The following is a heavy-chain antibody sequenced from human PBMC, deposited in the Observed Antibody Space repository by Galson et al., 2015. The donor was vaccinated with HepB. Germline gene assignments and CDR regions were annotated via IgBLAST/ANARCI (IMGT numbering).Heavy chain of an antibody. Sequence: SCKASGYTFTSYGISWVRQAPGQGLEWMGWISVYNGNTNYAQKLQGRVTMTTDTSTSTAYMELRSLRSDDTAVYYCGRDLITMVRGVIDYWGQGTLVTVSS. CDR1: GYTFTSYG. CDR3: GRDLITMVRGVIDY. CDR2: ISVYNGNT. V-gene: IGHV1-18*04. D-gene: IGHD3-10*01. J-gene: IGHJ4*02.